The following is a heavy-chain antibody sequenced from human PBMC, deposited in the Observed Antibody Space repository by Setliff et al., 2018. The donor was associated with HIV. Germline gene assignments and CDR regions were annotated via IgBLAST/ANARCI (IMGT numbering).Heavy chain of an antibody. Sequence: SETLSLTCAVSGGSVSSPSYYWGWIRQPPGKGLEWIGSVYNSGTTFKNPSLKSRVSISVDRSGNQFSLRLTSVTAADTAVYYCATCRHRPSNWFDPWGQGTVVTVSS. CDR3: ATCRHRPSNWFDP. CDR2: VYNSGTT. V-gene: IGHV4-39*07. CDR1: GGSVSSPSYY. J-gene: IGHJ5*02.